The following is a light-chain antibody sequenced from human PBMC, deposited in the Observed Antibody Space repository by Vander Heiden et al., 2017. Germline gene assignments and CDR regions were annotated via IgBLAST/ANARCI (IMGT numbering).Light chain of an antibody. CDR3: QQLDSYPLT. CDR2: TAS. J-gene: IGKJ4*01. V-gene: IGKV1-9*01. CDR1: RGISNY. Sequence: DIQLIQSPSFLSASVGDRVAITCRASRGISNYLAWYQQKPGKGPKLLIYTASTLQSGVPSRFSGSGSGTEFTLTISSLQPEDFATYYCQQLDSYPLTFGGGTKVEIK.